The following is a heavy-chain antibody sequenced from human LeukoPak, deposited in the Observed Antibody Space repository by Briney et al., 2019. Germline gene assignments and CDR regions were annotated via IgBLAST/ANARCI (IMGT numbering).Heavy chain of an antibody. D-gene: IGHD6-19*01. CDR3: ARVGYSSGWYFDY. CDR1: GFTFSTYS. CDR2: ISSNSSYI. J-gene: IGHJ4*02. Sequence: RGSLRLSCAASGFTFSTYSMNWVRQAPGKGLEWVSSISSNSSYIYYADSVKGRFTISRDNAQKSLYLQMNSLRAEDTAVYYCARVGYSSGWYFDYWGQGTLVTVSS. V-gene: IGHV3-21*01.